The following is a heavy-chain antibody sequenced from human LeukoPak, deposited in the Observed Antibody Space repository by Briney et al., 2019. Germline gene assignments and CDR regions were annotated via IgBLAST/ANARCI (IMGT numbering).Heavy chain of an antibody. D-gene: IGHD1-1*01. CDR3: ARAPLEDWNLGPDAFDI. CDR1: GGSISSYY. CDR2: IYYSGST. J-gene: IGHJ3*02. V-gene: IGHV4-59*01. Sequence: SETLSLTCTVSGGSISSYYWSWIWQPPGKGLEWIGNIYYSGSTNYNPSLKSRVTISVDTSKNQISLKLSSVTAADTAVYYCARAPLEDWNLGPDAFDIWGQGTMVTVSS.